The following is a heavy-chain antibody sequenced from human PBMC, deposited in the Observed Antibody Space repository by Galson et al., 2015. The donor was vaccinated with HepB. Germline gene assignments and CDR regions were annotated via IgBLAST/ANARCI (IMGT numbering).Heavy chain of an antibody. CDR2: IYYSDTWTT. CDR1: GGSISDHY. Sequence: LTCTVSGGSISDHYWSWIRQSPGKGLEWIGYIYYSDTWTTNYNPSLRSRVTISFDTSNNQVSLELSSVAAADTAMYYCGRQTHHQNPMDVWGQGTTVTVS. CDR3: GRQTHHQNPMDV. V-gene: IGHV4-59*08. D-gene: IGHD1-14*01. J-gene: IGHJ6*02.